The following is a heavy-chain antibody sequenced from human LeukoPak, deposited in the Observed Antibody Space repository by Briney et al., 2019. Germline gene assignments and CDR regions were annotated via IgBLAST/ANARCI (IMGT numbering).Heavy chain of an antibody. D-gene: IGHD6-19*01. J-gene: IGHJ4*02. V-gene: IGHV1-3*01. CDR2: INAGNGNT. CDR3: ARSSPYSSGWSFVLYNPGYFDY. CDR1: GYTFTSCA. Sequence: EASVKVSCKASGYTFTSCAMHWVRQAPGQRLEWMGWINAGNGNTKYSQKFQGRVTITRDTSASTAYMELSSLRSEDTAVYYCARSSPYSSGWSFVLYNPGYFDYWGQGTLVTVSS.